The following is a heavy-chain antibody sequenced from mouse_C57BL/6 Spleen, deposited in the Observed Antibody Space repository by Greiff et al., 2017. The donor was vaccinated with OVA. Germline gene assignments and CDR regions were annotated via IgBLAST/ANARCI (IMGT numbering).Heavy chain of an antibody. J-gene: IGHJ3*01. CDR3: ASIYYGYTAWFAY. D-gene: IGHD2-2*01. V-gene: IGHV5-17*01. CDR2: ISSGSSTI. CDR1: GFTFSDYG. Sequence: EVMLVESGGGLVKPGGSLKLSCAASGFTFSDYGMHWVRQAPEKGLEWVAYISSGSSTIYYADTVKGRFTISRDNAKNTLFLQMTSLRSEDTAMYYCASIYYGYTAWFAYWGQGTLVTVSA.